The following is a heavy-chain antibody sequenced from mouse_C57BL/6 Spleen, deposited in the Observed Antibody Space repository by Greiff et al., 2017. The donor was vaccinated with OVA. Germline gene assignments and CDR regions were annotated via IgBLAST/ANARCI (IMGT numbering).Heavy chain of an antibody. D-gene: IGHD2-4*01. CDR3: AREEDDYDGEAMDY. CDR1: GYSITSGYY. V-gene: IGHV3-6*01. Sequence: EVKLQESGPGLVKPSQSLSLTCSVTGYSITSGYYWNWIRQFPGNKLEWMGYISYDGSNNYNPSLKNRISITRDTSKNQFFLKLNSVTTEDTATYYCAREEDDYDGEAMDYWGQGTSVTVSS. CDR2: ISYDGSN. J-gene: IGHJ4*01.